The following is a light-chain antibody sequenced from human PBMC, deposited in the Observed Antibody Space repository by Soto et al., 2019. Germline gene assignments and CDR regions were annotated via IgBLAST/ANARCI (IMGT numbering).Light chain of an antibody. CDR3: SSYAGSKHSIYV. V-gene: IGLV2-8*01. CDR1: SSDVGGYNY. J-gene: IGLJ1*01. Sequence: QCVRTQPASATGAPGHSVTISCTGTSSDVGGYNYVSWYQQHPGKAPKLMIYEVSKRPSGVPDRFSGSKSGNTASLTVSGLQAEDEADYYCSSYAGSKHSIYVFGTGTTVTVL. CDR2: EVS.